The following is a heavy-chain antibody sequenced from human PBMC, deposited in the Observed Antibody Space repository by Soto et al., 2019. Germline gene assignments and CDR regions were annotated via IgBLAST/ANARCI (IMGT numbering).Heavy chain of an antibody. CDR1: GFTFSSYT. CDR3: ARDYGSFTYYFYGMDV. D-gene: IGHD3-10*01. Sequence: QVYLVESGGGVVQPGRSLRLSCAASGFTFSSYTMHWVRQAPGKGLECVAIISYDGNKKYYADSVKGRFTISRDNSKNTLFLQMNSLRTEDTAVYYCARDYGSFTYYFYGMDVWGQGTTVTVSS. J-gene: IGHJ6*02. CDR2: ISYDGNKK. V-gene: IGHV3-30-3*01.